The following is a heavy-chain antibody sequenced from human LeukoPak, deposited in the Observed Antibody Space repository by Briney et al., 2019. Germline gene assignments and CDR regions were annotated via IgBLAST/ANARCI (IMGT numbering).Heavy chain of an antibody. D-gene: IGHD2-21*02. CDR1: GGSISSYY. CDR2: IYTSGST. J-gene: IGHJ4*02. V-gene: IGHV4-4*07. CDR3: ARGRGNSRNLKPKRGLLWDY. Sequence: PSETLSLTCTVSGGSISSYYWSWIRQPAGKGLEWIGRIYTSGSTNYNPSLKSRVTMSVDTSKNQFSLKLSSVTAADTAVYYCARGRGNSRNLKPKRGLLWDYWGQGTLVTVSS.